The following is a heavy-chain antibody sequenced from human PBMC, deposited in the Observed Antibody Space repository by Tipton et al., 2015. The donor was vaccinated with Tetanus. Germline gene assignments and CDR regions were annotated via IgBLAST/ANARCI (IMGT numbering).Heavy chain of an antibody. CDR1: GGSISSYY. CDR2: IYYSGST. Sequence: TLSLTCTVSGGSISSYYWSWIRQPPGKGLEWIEYIYYSGSTNYNPSLKSRVTISVDTSKNQFSLKLSSVTAADTAVYYCARGILGYCSGGSCYPDNWFDPWGQGTLVTVSS. V-gene: IGHV4-59*01. CDR3: ARGILGYCSGGSCYPDNWFDP. D-gene: IGHD2-15*01. J-gene: IGHJ5*02.